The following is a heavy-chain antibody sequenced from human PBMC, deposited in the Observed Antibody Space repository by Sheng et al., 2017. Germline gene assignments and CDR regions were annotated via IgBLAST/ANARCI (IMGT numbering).Heavy chain of an antibody. D-gene: IGHD3-16*01. CDR1: GFTFSGYE. CDR3: GRPFNLGHNYYMDL. CDR2: ISSSGGTI. J-gene: IGHJ6*03. V-gene: IGHV3-48*03. Sequence: EVQLVESGGDLVQPGGSLRLSCAASGFTFSGYEMNWVRQAPGKGLEWVSYISSSGGTIYYADSVRGRFTISRDNAKNSLYLQMSSLRAEDTGVYYCGRPFNLGHNYYMDLWGQGIAVTVSS.